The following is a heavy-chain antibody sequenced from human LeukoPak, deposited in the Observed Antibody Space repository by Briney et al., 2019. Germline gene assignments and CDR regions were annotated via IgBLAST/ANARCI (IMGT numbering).Heavy chain of an antibody. V-gene: IGHV4-38-2*02. Sequence: SETLSLTCSVSGYSLSSGYYWGWTRQPPGKGLEWIGSIYHSGSTYYNPSLKSRVTISVDTSKNQFSLKLSSVTAADTAVYCCARNYGVALDYWGQGTLVTVSS. J-gene: IGHJ4*02. CDR2: IYHSGST. CDR3: ARNYGVALDY. D-gene: IGHD4-17*01. CDR1: GYSLSSGYY.